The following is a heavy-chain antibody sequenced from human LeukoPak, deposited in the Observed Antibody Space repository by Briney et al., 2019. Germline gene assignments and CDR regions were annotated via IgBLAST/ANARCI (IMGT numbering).Heavy chain of an antibody. Sequence: GGSLRLSCEASGFTLSSDNMNWVSQAPGKGLQWSSYISNGGGRQYYADSVKGRFTISRDNSRNSLYLQMDSLGAEDTAVYYCAREAVYPNYFDYWGQATLVTVSS. V-gene: IGHV3-48*04. D-gene: IGHD2/OR15-2a*01. CDR3: AREAVYPNYFDY. J-gene: IGHJ4*02. CDR2: ISNGGGRQ. CDR1: GFTLSSDN.